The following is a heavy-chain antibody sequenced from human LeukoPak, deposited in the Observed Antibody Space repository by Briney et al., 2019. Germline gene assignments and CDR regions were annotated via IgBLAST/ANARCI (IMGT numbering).Heavy chain of an antibody. J-gene: IGHJ4*02. CDR3: ARDSRIASPSLGY. Sequence: GASVKVSCKASGYTFTDYYMQWVRQAPGQGLEWMGWINPNTGGTDYAQKFQGRVTMTRDTSISTAYMELSSLRSDDTAAYYCARDSRIASPSLGYWGQGTLVTVS. CDR1: GYTFTDYY. D-gene: IGHD6-6*01. V-gene: IGHV1-2*02. CDR2: INPNTGGT.